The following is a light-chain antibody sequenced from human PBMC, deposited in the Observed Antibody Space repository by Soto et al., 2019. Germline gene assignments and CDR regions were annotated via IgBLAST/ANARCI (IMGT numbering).Light chain of an antibody. V-gene: IGKV3-11*01. J-gene: IGKJ5*01. Sequence: EIVLTQSPVTLSLSPGERATLSCRASQSVGSYLAWYQQKPGQAPRLLIYDASNRATGIPARFSGSGSGTEFTLTISSLQSEDFAVYYCQHYHGWPITFGQGTRLEIK. CDR2: DAS. CDR3: QHYHGWPIT. CDR1: QSVGSY.